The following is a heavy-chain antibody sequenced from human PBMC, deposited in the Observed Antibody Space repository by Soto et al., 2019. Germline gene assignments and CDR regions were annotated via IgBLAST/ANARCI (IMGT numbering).Heavy chain of an antibody. V-gene: IGHV3-23*01. CDR1: EFTFSNYA. Sequence: EVHLLQSGGGLVRPGESLRLSCTASEFTFSNYAMNWVRQAPGKGLEWVSLISGSGDSAYYADSVQGRFTTSRDNSKNTLDLQMNSLRPEDTAIYYCVREDSGPYSRGYFDFWGRGTMVTVSS. J-gene: IGHJ3*01. D-gene: IGHD5-12*01. CDR3: VREDSGPYSRGYFDF. CDR2: ISGSGDSA.